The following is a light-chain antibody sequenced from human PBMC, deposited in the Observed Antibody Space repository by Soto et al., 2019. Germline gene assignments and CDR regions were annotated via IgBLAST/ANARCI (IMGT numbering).Light chain of an antibody. Sequence: DIQMTQSPSTLSASVGDRVTITCRASQSISSWLAWYQQKPGKAPKLLIYDASSLERGVPSRFSGSGSGTEFTLTISSLQPDDFATYCCQQYKSYPWTFGQGTKVEIK. CDR3: QQYKSYPWT. V-gene: IGKV1-5*01. CDR1: QSISSW. CDR2: DAS. J-gene: IGKJ1*01.